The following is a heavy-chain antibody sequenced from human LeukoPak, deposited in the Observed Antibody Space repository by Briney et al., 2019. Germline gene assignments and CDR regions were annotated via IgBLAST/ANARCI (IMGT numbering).Heavy chain of an antibody. J-gene: IGHJ4*02. D-gene: IGHD3-10*01. CDR2: IWHDGNNK. CDR3: ARGGEQLDY. Sequence: LPGGSLRLSCAASGFTFSSYGMHWVRQAPGKGLEWVAIIWHDGNNKYYADSVKGRFTISRDNSKNTLSLQMNSLRAEDTAVYFCARGGEQLDYWGQGTLVTVSS. CDR1: GFTFSSYG. V-gene: IGHV3-33*08.